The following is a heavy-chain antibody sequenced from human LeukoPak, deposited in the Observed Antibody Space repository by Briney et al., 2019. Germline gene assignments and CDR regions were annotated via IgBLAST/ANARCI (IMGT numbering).Heavy chain of an antibody. CDR1: GFTVSSNY. CDR3: ARIIYSSVDY. D-gene: IGHD6-19*01. CDR2: IYSGGST. J-gene: IGHJ4*02. V-gene: IGHV3-53*01. Sequence: GGSLRLSCAASGFTVSSNYMSWVRQAPGKGLEWVSVIYSGGSTYYADSVKGRFTISRDNSKNTLYLQMSSLRAEDTAVYYCARIIYSSVDYWGQGTLVTVSS.